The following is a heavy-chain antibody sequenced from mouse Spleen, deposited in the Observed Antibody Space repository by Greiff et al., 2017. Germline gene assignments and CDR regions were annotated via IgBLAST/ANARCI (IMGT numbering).Heavy chain of an antibody. CDR2: INYDGSST. Sequence: EVMLVESEGGLVQPGSSMKLSCTASGFTFSDYYMAWVRQVPEKGLEWVANINYDGSSTYYLDSLKSRFIISRDNAKNILYLQMSSLKSEDTATYYCARDYDYAMDYWGQGTSVTVSS. V-gene: IGHV5-16*01. CDR1: GFTFSDYY. CDR3: ARDYDYAMDY. J-gene: IGHJ4*01.